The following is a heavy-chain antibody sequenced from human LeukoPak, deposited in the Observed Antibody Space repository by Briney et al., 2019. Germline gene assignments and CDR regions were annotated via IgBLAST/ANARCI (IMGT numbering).Heavy chain of an antibody. CDR3: ARDRWLQPDDAFDI. Sequence: QTGGSLRLSCAASGFTFSSYAMSWVRQAPGKGLEWVSAISGGGGSTYYADSVKGRFTISRDNAKNSLYLQMNSLRAEDTAVYYCARDRWLQPDDAFDIWGQGTMVTVSS. CDR2: ISGGGGST. J-gene: IGHJ3*02. V-gene: IGHV3-23*01. CDR1: GFTFSSYA. D-gene: IGHD3-22*01.